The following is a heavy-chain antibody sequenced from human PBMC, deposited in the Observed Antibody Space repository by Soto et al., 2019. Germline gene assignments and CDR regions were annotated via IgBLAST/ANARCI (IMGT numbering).Heavy chain of an antibody. CDR1: GGTFSSYA. D-gene: IGHD2-21*02. CDR3: ARSPNCGGDCLGWFDP. Sequence: QVQLVQSGAEVKKPGSSVEVSCKASGGTFSSYAISWVRQAPGQGLEWMGGIIPIFGTANYAQKFQGRVTITADESTSTAYMELSSLRSEDTAVYYCARSPNCGGDCLGWFDPWGQGTLVTVSS. V-gene: IGHV1-69*01. J-gene: IGHJ5*02. CDR2: IIPIFGTA.